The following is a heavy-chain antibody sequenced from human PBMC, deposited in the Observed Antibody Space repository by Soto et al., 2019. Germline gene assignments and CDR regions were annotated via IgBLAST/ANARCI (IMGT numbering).Heavy chain of an antibody. CDR2: FDPEDGET. Sequence: GASVKVSCKVSGYTLTELSMHWVRQAPGKWLEWMGGFDPEDGETIYAQKFQGRVTMTEDTSTDTAYMELSSLRSEDTAVYYCATYSGVAVAAPTDAFDIWGQGTMVTVS. CDR1: GYTLTELS. CDR3: ATYSGVAVAAPTDAFDI. J-gene: IGHJ3*02. V-gene: IGHV1-24*01. D-gene: IGHD6-19*01.